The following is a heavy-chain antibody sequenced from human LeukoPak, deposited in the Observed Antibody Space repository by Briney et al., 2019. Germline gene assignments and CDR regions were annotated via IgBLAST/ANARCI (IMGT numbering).Heavy chain of an antibody. CDR1: GGSISSYY. CDR2: IYYSGST. V-gene: IGHV4-59*01. J-gene: IGHJ6*03. CDR3: ARDMGAGLFGELSNYYYYYMDV. Sequence: NPSETLSLTCTVSGGSISSYYWSWIRQPPGKGLEWIGYIYYSGSTNYNPSLKSRVTISVDTSKNQFSLKLSSVTAADTAVYYCARDMGAGLFGELSNYYYYYMDVWGKGTTVTVSS. D-gene: IGHD3-10*02.